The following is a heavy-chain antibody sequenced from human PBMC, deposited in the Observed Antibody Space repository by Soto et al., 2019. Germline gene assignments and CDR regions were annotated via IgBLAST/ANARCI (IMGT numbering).Heavy chain of an antibody. CDR3: ARGYYYYYMDV. Sequence: EVQLLESGGGLVQPGGSLRLSCAASGFTFSRYWMSWVRQAPGKGLEWVANIKQDGSEKYYVDSVKGRFTISRDNAKNSLYLQMNSLRAEDTAVYYCARGYYYYYMDVWGKGTTVTVSS. CDR2: IKQDGSEK. V-gene: IGHV3-7*01. CDR1: GFTFSRYW. J-gene: IGHJ6*03.